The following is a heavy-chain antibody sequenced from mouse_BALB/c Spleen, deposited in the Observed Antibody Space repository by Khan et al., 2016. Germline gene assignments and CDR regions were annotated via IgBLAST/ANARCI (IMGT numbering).Heavy chain of an antibody. CDR1: GYTFTNYW. CDR2: IYPGDGDT. D-gene: IGHD2-4*01. Sequence: MQLQESGADLARPGASVKLSCKASGYTFTNYWMQWVKQRPGQGLEWIGAIYPGDGDTRYTQKFKGKATLTADKSSTTAYMQLSSLASEDSAVYYCARSKIRGYFDYWGQGTTLTVSS. CDR3: ARSKIRGYFDY. V-gene: IGHV1-87*01. J-gene: IGHJ2*01.